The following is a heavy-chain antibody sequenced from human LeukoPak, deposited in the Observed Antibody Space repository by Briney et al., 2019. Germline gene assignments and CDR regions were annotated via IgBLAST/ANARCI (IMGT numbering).Heavy chain of an antibody. D-gene: IGHD3-16*01. CDR1: GVSINTCCYY. V-gene: IGHV4-61*01. CDR3: ARGRSYGFDFDS. J-gene: IGHJ4*02. Sequence: PSETLSLTCDVSGVSINTCCYYWTWIRQPPGKGLEWIVYKYYGGSTRYNSSLRSRLTISLDSSKNQFSLRLTSLPAADTAVYYCARGRSYGFDFDSWGPGTLVIVS. CDR2: KYYGGST.